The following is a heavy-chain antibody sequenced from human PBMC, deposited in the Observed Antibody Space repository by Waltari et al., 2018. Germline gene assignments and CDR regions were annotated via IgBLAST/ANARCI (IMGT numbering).Heavy chain of an antibody. CDR2: MSGSGGST. D-gene: IGHD7-27*01. CDR1: GFTFSSYA. Sequence: EVQLLESGGGLVQPGGSLRLSCAASGFTFSSYAMSWGRQAPGKGLEWGSAMSGSGGSTYYADSVKGRFTISRDNSKNTLYLQMNSLRAEDTAVYYCAKGTGGSRNNNWFDPWGQGTLVTVSS. V-gene: IGHV3-23*01. J-gene: IGHJ5*02. CDR3: AKGTGGSRNNNWFDP.